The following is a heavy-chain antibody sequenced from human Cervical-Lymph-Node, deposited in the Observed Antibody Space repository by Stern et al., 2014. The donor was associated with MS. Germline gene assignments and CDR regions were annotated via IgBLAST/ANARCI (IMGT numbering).Heavy chain of an antibody. J-gene: IGHJ4*02. CDR1: GYSFTTYW. Sequence: EVQLEESGPEVKKPGESLKISCKASGYSFTTYWIGLVRQMSGKGLEWLGIIYPRDSDARLSPSFQGQVTISVDKSIATAYLQWSSLKASDSAMYYCARRGPAAEIDFWGQGTLVTVSS. CDR3: ARRGPAAEIDF. CDR2: IYPRDSDA. V-gene: IGHV5-51*01. D-gene: IGHD6-13*01.